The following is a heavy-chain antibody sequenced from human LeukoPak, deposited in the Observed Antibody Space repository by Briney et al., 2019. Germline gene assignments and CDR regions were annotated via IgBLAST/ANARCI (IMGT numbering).Heavy chain of an antibody. V-gene: IGHV3-7*01. D-gene: IGHD3-3*01. CDR3: ATVRYLEF. Sequence: PGGSLRLSCVASGFTFSSNWMSWVRQAPGKGLEWVANIKQDGSEKYYVDSVKGRFTISRDNAKKSLYLQMNSLRAEDTAVYYCATVRYLEFWGQGILVTVYS. J-gene: IGHJ4*02. CDR2: IKQDGSEK. CDR1: GFTFSSNW.